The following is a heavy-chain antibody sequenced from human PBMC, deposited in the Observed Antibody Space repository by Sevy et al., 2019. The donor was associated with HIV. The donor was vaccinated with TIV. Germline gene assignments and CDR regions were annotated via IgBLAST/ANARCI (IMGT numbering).Heavy chain of an antibody. V-gene: IGHV1-18*04. Sequence: ASVKVSCKASGYTFTSNGITWVRQAPGQGLEWMGWISASNGNTNYAQTLQGRVTMTTDTSTSTAYMELRSLRSDDTAVYYCARRIVGATFFDYWGQGTLVTVSS. J-gene: IGHJ4*02. CDR2: ISASNGNT. CDR1: GYTFTSNG. CDR3: ARRIVGATFFDY. D-gene: IGHD1-26*01.